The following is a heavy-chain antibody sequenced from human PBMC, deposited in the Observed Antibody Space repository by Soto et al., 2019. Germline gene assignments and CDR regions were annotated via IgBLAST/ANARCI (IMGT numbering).Heavy chain of an antibody. CDR2: ISGSGGST. D-gene: IGHD5-12*01. V-gene: IGHV3-23*01. CDR3: AKDSSRDGYKALNYFDY. CDR1: GFTFSSYA. J-gene: IGHJ4*02. Sequence: GGSLRLSCAASGFTFSSYAMSWVRQAPGKGLEWVSAISGSGGSTYYADSVKGRFTISRDNSKNTLYLQMNSLRAEDTAVYYCAKDSSRDGYKALNYFDYWGQGTLVTVSS.